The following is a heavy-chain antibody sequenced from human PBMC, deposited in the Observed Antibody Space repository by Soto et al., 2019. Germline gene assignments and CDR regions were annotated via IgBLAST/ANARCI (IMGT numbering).Heavy chain of an antibody. D-gene: IGHD3-10*01. CDR1: GYTFISYG. CDR3: ARGGYYFGSGSNWFDP. J-gene: IGHJ5*02. CDR2: ISAYNGNT. V-gene: IGHV1-18*01. Sequence: ASVKVSCKASGYTFISYGISWVRQAPGQGLEWMGWISAYNGNTNYAQKLQGRVTMTTDTSTNTAYMELRSLRSDDTAVYYCARGGYYFGSGSNWFDPWGQGTLVTVSS.